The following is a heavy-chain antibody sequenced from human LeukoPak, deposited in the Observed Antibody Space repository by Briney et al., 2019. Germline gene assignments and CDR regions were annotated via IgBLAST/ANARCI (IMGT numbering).Heavy chain of an antibody. CDR3: ARGGAAREYYFDY. V-gene: IGHV1-8*03. D-gene: IGHD3-10*01. J-gene: IGHJ4*02. CDR1: GYTFTSYD. Sequence: VASVKVSCKASGYTFTSYDINWVRQATGQGPEWMGWMNPNSGNAGYAQKSQGRVTITRNTPISTAYMELSSLRSEDTAVYYCARGGAAREYYFDYWGQGTLVTVSS. CDR2: MNPNSGNA.